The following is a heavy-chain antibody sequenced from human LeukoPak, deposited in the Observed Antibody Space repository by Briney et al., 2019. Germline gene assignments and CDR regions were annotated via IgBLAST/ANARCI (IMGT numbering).Heavy chain of an antibody. D-gene: IGHD2-2*01. CDR1: GFTFSSYA. CDR2: INHSGST. Sequence: GSLRLSCAASGFTFSSYAMSWIRQPPGKGLEWIGEINHSGSTNYNPSLKSRVTISVDTSKNQFSLKLSSVTAADTAVYYCARGPEDCSSTSCSGDYYYYGMDVWGQGTTVTVSS. CDR3: ARGPEDCSSTSCSGDYYYYGMDV. J-gene: IGHJ6*02. V-gene: IGHV4-34*01.